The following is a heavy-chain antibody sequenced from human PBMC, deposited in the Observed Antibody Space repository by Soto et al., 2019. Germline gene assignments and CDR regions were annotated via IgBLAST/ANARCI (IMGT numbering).Heavy chain of an antibody. V-gene: IGHV3-33*01. CDR1: GFTFSSYG. CDR3: ARSGYSYDIDAFDI. J-gene: IGHJ3*02. D-gene: IGHD5-18*01. Sequence: QRLSCAASGFTFSSYGMHWVRQAPGKGLEWVAVIWYDGSNKYYADSVKGRFTISRDNSKNTLYLQMNSLRAEDTAVYYCARSGYSYDIDAFDIWGQGTMVTVSS. CDR2: IWYDGSNK.